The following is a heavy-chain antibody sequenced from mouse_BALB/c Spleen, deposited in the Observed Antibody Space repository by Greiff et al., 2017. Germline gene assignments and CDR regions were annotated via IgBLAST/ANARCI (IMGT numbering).Heavy chain of an antibody. D-gene: IGHD2-1*01. V-gene: IGHV2-9*02. CDR1: GFSLTSYG. CDR2: IWAGGST. Sequence: VQRVESGPGLVAPSQSLSITCTVSGFSLTSYGVHWVRQPPGKGLEWLGVIWAGGSTNYNSALMSRLSISKDNSKSQVFLKMNSLQTDDTAMYYCARDGNYVVYYAMDYWGQGTSVTVSS. CDR3: ARDGNYVVYYAMDY. J-gene: IGHJ4*01.